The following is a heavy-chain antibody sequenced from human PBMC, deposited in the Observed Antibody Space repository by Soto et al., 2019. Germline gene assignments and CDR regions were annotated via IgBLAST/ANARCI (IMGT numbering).Heavy chain of an antibody. J-gene: IGHJ6*02. CDR3: ARDSYYDSSGPPYYYYGMDV. CDR1: GFTFSDHY. Sequence: GGSLRLSCAASGFTFSDHYMDWVRQAPGKGLEWVAVISYDGSNKYYADSVKGRFTISRDNSKNTLYLQMNSLRAEDTAVYYCARDSYYDSSGPPYYYYGMDVWGQGTTVTVSS. D-gene: IGHD3-22*01. CDR2: ISYDGSNK. V-gene: IGHV3-30-3*01.